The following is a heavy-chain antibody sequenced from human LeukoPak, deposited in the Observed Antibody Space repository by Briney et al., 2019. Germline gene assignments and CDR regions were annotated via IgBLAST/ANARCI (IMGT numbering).Heavy chain of an antibody. Sequence: TGGSLRLSCAVSGFTFSPYSMNWVRRAPGKGLEWVSSISSNSNYIYYSDSVKGRFTISRDNAKNSLYLQMDSLRADDTAVYYCARNSGPTSYYYDTSGYSYLDYWGQGTLVTVSS. CDR1: GFTFSPYS. CDR3: ARNSGPTSYYYDTSGYSYLDY. D-gene: IGHD3-22*01. V-gene: IGHV3-21*01. J-gene: IGHJ4*02. CDR2: ISSNSNYI.